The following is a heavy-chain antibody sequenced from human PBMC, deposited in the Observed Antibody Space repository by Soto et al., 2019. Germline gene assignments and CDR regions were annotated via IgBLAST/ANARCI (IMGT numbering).Heavy chain of an antibody. CDR3: AKDPSDMYYFDY. CDR1: GFTFSSYG. J-gene: IGHJ4*02. D-gene: IGHD3-9*01. CDR2: ISYDGSNK. Sequence: GGSLRLSCAASGFTFSSYGVHWVRQAPGKGLEWVAVISYDGSNKYYADSVKGRFTISRDNSKNTLYLQMNSLRAEDTAVYYCAKDPSDMYYFDYWGQGTLVTVSS. V-gene: IGHV3-30*18.